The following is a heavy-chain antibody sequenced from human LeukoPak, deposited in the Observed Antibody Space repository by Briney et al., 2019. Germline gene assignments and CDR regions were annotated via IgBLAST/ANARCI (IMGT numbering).Heavy chain of an antibody. J-gene: IGHJ4*02. CDR1: GGSISSYY. V-gene: IGHV4-4*07. Sequence: PSETLSLTCTVSGGSISSYYWGWIRQPAGKGLEWIGRMHSSGSTNYNPSIKSRVTMSLDMSRNQFSLKVDSVTAADTAMYYCAREAVHYGSGSHDYWGQGTLVAVSS. CDR2: MHSSGST. D-gene: IGHD3-10*01. CDR3: AREAVHYGSGSHDY.